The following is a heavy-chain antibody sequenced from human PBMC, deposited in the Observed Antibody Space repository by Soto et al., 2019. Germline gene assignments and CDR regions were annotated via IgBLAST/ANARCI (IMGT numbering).Heavy chain of an antibody. Sequence: LRLSCAASGFTFSSYGMHWVRQAPGKGLEWVAVISYDGSNKYYADSVKGRFTISRDNSKNTLYLQMNSLRAEDTAVYYCAKDLYSSGWYFDYWGQGTLVTVSS. D-gene: IGHD6-19*01. CDR1: GFTFSSYG. V-gene: IGHV3-30*18. CDR2: ISYDGSNK. CDR3: AKDLYSSGWYFDY. J-gene: IGHJ4*02.